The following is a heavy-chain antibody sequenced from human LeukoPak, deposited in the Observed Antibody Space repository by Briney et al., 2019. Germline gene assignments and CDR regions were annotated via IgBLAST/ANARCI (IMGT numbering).Heavy chain of an antibody. V-gene: IGHV4-4*07. D-gene: IGHD5-18*01. CDR1: GGSISSYY. Sequence: SETLSLTCTVSGGSISSYYWSWIRQPAGKGLEWIGRIYTSGSTNYNPSLKSRVTISLHPSKNQFSLKLSSVTAADTAVYYCARRRSYGSPTNFDCWGQGTQVTVSS. CDR3: ARRRSYGSPTNFDC. CDR2: IYTSGST. J-gene: IGHJ4*02.